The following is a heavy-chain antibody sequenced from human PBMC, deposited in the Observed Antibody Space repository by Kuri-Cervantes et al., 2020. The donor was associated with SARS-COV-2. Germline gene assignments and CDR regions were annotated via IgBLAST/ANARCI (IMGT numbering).Heavy chain of an antibody. J-gene: IGHJ6*03. CDR3: ARDQSDSSGWYAEEDYYYYMDV. CDR2: ISYDGSNK. Sequence: GESLKISCAVSGFTFSSYGMHWVRQAPGKGLEWVAVISYDGSNKYYADSVKGRFTISRDNSKNTLYLQMNSLRAEDTAVYYCARDQSDSSGWYAEEDYYYYMDVWGKGTTVTVSS. V-gene: IGHV3-30*19. D-gene: IGHD6-19*01. CDR1: GFTFSSYG.